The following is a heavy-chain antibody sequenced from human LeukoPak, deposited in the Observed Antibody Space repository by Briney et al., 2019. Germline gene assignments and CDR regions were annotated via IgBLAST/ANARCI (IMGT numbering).Heavy chain of an antibody. J-gene: IGHJ4*02. CDR1: GFTFDDYG. D-gene: IGHD5-18*01. CDR2: ISGSGGST. V-gene: IGHV3-23*01. CDR3: AKEAAVVRYYFDY. Sequence: GGSLRLSCAASGFTFDDYGMSWVRQAPGKGLEWVSAISGSGGSTNYADSVKGRFTISRDNSKNTLYLQMNSLRAEDTAIYYCAKEAAVVRYYFDYWGQGTLVTVSS.